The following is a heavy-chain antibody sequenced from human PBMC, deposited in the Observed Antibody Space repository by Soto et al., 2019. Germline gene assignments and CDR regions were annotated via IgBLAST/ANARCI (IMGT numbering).Heavy chain of an antibody. CDR1: GYTFNDYA. Sequence: QVRLVQSGDEVKKPGASVKVSCQASGYTFNDYAVSWVRQAPGQGLEWMGWISPSTGDTDQARNFQDRITMTLDTSTNTAYMELRSLRSDDTAVYYFVRCYCSLGSCYACWHFDLWGRGTLVTVSS. CDR3: VRCYCSLGSCYACWHFDL. J-gene: IGHJ2*01. D-gene: IGHD2-15*01. V-gene: IGHV1-18*01. CDR2: ISPSTGDT.